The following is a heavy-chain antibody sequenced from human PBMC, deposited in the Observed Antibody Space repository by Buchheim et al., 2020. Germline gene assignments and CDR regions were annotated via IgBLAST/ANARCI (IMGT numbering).Heavy chain of an antibody. CDR3: ARENIVVVITTYAGFDY. J-gene: IGHJ4*02. Sequence: QVQLVESGGGVVQPGRSLRLSCAASGFTFSSYAMHWVRQAPGKGLEWVAVISYDGSNKYYADSVKGRFTISRDNSKNTLYLQMNSLRAEDTAVHYCARENIVVVITTYAGFDYWGQGTL. CDR2: ISYDGSNK. CDR1: GFTFSSYA. V-gene: IGHV3-30-3*01. D-gene: IGHD3-22*01.